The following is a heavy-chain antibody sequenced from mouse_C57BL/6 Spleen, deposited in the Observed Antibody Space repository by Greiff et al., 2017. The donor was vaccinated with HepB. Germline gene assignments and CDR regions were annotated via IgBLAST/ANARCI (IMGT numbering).Heavy chain of an antibody. J-gene: IGHJ1*03. V-gene: IGHV1-55*01. D-gene: IGHD2-5*01. CDR2: IYPGSGST. CDR3: ASQAYYSNYDWYFDV. Sequence: VQLQQPGAELVKPGASVKMSCKASGYTFTSYWITWVKQRPGQGLEWIGDIYPGSGSTNYNEKFKSKATLTVDTSSSTAYMQLSSLTSEDSAVYYCASQAYYSNYDWYFDVWGTGTTVTVSS. CDR1: GYTFTSYW.